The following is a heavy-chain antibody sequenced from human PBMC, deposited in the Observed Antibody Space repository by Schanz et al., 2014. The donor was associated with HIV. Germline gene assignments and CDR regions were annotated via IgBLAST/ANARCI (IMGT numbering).Heavy chain of an antibody. V-gene: IGHV3-30*18. CDR2: ISHDGTNK. CDR3: VKGERIGYRIEVTGPTFDY. D-gene: IGHD3-22*01. J-gene: IGHJ4*02. CDR1: GFTFDNYG. Sequence: DLEESGGDLVQRGGSLRLSCAASGFTFDNYGMHWVRQAPGKALEWVAVISHDGTNKFYAGSVKDRFTISRDNAKNTLYVQIRSLRNEDTAVYYCVKGERIGYRIEVTGPTFDYWGQGTLVTVSS.